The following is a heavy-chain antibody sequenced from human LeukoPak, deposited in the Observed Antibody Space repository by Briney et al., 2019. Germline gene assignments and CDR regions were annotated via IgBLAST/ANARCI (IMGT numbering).Heavy chain of an antibody. Sequence: GGSLRLSCAASGFTVSSNYMSWVRQAPGKGLEWVSVIYSGGSTYYVDSVKGRFTISRDNSKNTLYLQMNSLRAEDTAVYYCAKVYSARTYAFDMWGQGTMVTVSS. CDR1: GFTVSSNY. D-gene: IGHD2-2*01. V-gene: IGHV3-53*01. CDR2: IYSGGST. J-gene: IGHJ3*02. CDR3: AKVYSARTYAFDM.